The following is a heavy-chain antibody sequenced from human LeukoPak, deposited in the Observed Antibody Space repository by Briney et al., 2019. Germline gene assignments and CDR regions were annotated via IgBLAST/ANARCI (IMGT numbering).Heavy chain of an antibody. V-gene: IGHV4-39*01. J-gene: IGHJ3*02. Sequence: SETLSLTCTVSGGSISSSSYYWGWIRQPPGKGLEWIGSIYYSGSTYYNPSLKSRVTISVDTSKNQFSLKLSSVTAADTAVYYCASGWFGEGPGFDIWGQGTMVTVSS. CDR3: ASGWFGEGPGFDI. CDR1: GGSISSSSYY. CDR2: IYYSGST. D-gene: IGHD3-10*01.